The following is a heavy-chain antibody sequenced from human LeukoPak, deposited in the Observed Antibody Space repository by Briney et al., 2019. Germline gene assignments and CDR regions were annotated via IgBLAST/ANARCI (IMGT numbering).Heavy chain of an antibody. V-gene: IGHV3-30-3*01. J-gene: IGHJ5*02. Sequence: GGSLRLSCAASGFTFSSYAMHWGRQAPGKGLGWVGVISYDGSNKYYADSVKGRFTISRDNSQNTLYLQMTSLRAEDTAVYYCARASAAAGTNWFDPWGQGTLVTVSS. CDR2: ISYDGSNK. CDR1: GFTFSSYA. D-gene: IGHD6-13*01. CDR3: ARASAAAGTNWFDP.